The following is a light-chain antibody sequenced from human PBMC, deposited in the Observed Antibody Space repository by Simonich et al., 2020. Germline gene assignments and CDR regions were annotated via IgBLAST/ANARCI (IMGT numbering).Light chain of an antibody. CDR2: GAS. J-gene: IGKJ2*01. CDR1: QSDSSN. CDR3: QQYNNWPLYT. V-gene: IGKV3-15*01. Sequence: EIVMTQSPATLSVSPGERATLTGRASQSDSSNLAWYQQKPGQAPRLHIYGASTRATGIPARFSGSGSGTEFTLTISSMQSEDFAVYYCQQYNNWPLYTFGQGTKLEIK.